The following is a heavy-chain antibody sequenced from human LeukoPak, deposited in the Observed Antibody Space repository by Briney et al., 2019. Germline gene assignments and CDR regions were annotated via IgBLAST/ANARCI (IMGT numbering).Heavy chain of an antibody. CDR2: ISGPGIHT. CDR3: AKEIVPTTKAFDP. V-gene: IGHV3-23*01. J-gene: IGHJ5*02. D-gene: IGHD4/OR15-4a*01. CDR1: GFTFSNSA. Sequence: TGGSLRLSCAASGFTFSNSAMYWVRQTPGKGLGWVSSISGPGIHTYHADSVKGRFTISRDNSKNTLYLQMNSLRAEDTAVYYCAKEIVPTTKAFDPWGQGTLVTVSS.